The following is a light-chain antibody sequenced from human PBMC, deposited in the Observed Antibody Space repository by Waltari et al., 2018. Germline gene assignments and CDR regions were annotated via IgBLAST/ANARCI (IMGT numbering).Light chain of an antibody. Sequence: QSALTQPASVSGSPGQSITIPCTGPSCDVGGYTYVSWYQQHPGNAPNLMIYDVSNRPSGVSYRFSGSKSGNTASLTISGLQAEDEADYYCSSYTSSSTLDVVFGGGTKVTVL. J-gene: IGLJ2*01. CDR2: DVS. CDR3: SSYTSSSTLDVV. V-gene: IGLV2-14*01. CDR1: SCDVGGYTY.